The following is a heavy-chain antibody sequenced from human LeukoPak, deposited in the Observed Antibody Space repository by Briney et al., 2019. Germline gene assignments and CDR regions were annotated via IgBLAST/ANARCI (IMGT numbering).Heavy chain of an antibody. Sequence: ASVKVSCKVSGYTLTELSMHWVRQAPGKGLEWMGSFDPKDGETIYAQKFQGRVTMTEDTSTDTAYMELRSLRSDDTAVYYCARAVRLRYHFDYWGQGTLVTVSS. J-gene: IGHJ4*02. CDR2: FDPKDGET. CDR1: GYTLTELS. CDR3: ARAVRLRYHFDY. V-gene: IGHV1-24*01. D-gene: IGHD5-12*01.